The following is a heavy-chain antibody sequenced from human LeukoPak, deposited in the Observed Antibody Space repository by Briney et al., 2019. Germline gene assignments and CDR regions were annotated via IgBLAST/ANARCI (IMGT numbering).Heavy chain of an antibody. D-gene: IGHD2-15*01. Sequence: PGGSLRLSCAASGFTFSSYGMHWVRQAPAKGLEWVAVISNDGRSIYYADSVKGRFTISRDNSKNTLYLQVNSLRAEDTAVYSRAREACSGSCHSDYFDYWGLGTLVTVSS. J-gene: IGHJ4*02. CDR3: AREACSGSCHSDYFDY. CDR2: ISNDGRSI. CDR1: GFTFSSYG. V-gene: IGHV3-30*03.